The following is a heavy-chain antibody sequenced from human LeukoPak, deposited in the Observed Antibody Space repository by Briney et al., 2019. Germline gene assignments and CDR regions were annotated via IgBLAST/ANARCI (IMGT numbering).Heavy chain of an antibody. Sequence: GGSSRLSCAASEFTFSSYSMNWVRQAPGKGLEWVSYIDSSSTTVLYADSVKGRFTISRDNAKSSLYLQMDSLRDEDTAVYYCARDHNWGFDHWRGGPVVTVSS. CDR3: ARDHNWGFDH. CDR1: EFTFSSYS. V-gene: IGHV3-48*02. J-gene: IGHJ4*02. CDR2: IDSSSTTV. D-gene: IGHD3-16*01.